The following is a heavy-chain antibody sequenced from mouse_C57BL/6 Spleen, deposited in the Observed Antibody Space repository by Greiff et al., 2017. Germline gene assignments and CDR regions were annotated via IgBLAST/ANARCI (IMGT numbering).Heavy chain of an antibody. CDR2: IDPSDSYT. V-gene: IGHV1-50*01. CDR3: ASYYDGRYFDV. Sequence: QVQLQQPGAELVKPGASVKLSCKASGYTFTSYWMQWVKQRPGQGLEWIGEIDPSDSYTNYNQKFKGKATLTVDTSSSTAYMQLSSLTSEDSAVYYCASYYDGRYFDVWGTGTTVTVSS. D-gene: IGHD1-1*01. CDR1: GYTFTSYW. J-gene: IGHJ1*03.